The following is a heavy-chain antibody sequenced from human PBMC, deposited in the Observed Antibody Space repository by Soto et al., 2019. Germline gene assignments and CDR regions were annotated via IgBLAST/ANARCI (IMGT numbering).Heavy chain of an antibody. V-gene: IGHV5-51*01. Sequence: GESLKISCKGSGYRFNNYWIGWVRQMPGKGLEWMGIIYPGDSDTRYSPSFQGQVTISADKSINTAYLQWSSLKASDTAMYYCASSPRGYCSSTSCRELGNYYGMDVWGQGTTVTVSS. CDR2: IYPGDSDT. CDR3: ASSPRGYCSSTSCRELGNYYGMDV. CDR1: GYRFNNYW. D-gene: IGHD2-2*01. J-gene: IGHJ6*02.